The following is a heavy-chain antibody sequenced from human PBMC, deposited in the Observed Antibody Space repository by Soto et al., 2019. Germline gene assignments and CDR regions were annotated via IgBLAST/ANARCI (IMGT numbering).Heavy chain of an antibody. Sequence: GGSLRLSCAVSGFTFGSYSMDWVRQAPGKGLEWISYISSSSTTIYYADSVRGRFTISRDNAKNSLYLQMNSLRAEDTAVYYCAGWWGGHYYGQSNVGMDVWGKGTTVTVSS. D-gene: IGHD1-26*01. CDR3: AGWWGGHYYGQSNVGMDV. J-gene: IGHJ6*04. V-gene: IGHV3-48*01. CDR2: ISSSSTTI. CDR1: GFTFGSYS.